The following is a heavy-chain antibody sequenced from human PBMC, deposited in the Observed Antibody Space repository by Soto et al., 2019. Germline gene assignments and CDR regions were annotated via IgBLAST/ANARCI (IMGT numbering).Heavy chain of an antibody. CDR1: GGSLSSSSYY. CDR3: ARVIAAAEYVHWFDP. D-gene: IGHD6-13*01. CDR2: IYYSGST. V-gene: IGHV4-39*01. Sequence: SETLSLTCTVSGGSLSSSSYYWGWIRQPPGKGLEWIGSIYYSGSTHYNPSLKSRVTISVDPSQNQFCLTLSSVTAAGTAVYFGARVIAAAEYVHWFDPWGQGTPVTVSS. J-gene: IGHJ5*02.